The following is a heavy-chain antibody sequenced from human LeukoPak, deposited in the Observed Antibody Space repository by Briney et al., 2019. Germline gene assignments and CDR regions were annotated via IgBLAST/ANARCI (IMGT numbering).Heavy chain of an antibody. CDR2: IRSKANSYAT. V-gene: IGHV3-73*01. D-gene: IGHD1-26*01. J-gene: IGHJ4*02. CDR3: TSHSGSYSQSDY. Sequence: GGSLRLSCAASGFTFSGSAMHWVRQASGKGLEWVGRIRSKANSYATAYAASVKGRFTISRDDPKTTAYLQMNSLKTEDTAVYYCTSHSGSYSQSDYWGQGTLVTVSS. CDR1: GFTFSGSA.